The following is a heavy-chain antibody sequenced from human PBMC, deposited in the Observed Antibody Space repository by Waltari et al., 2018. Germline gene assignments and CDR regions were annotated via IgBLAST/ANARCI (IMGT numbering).Heavy chain of an antibody. CDR1: GGSISSGSYY. Sequence: QVQLQESGPGLVKPSQTLSLTCTVSGGSISSGSYYWSWIRQPAGKGLEWIGYIYTHGSINYNPSLKGRVTISVDTSKYQLSLKLSSVTAADTAVYYCARDNFIAAAGSVDYWGQGTLVTVSS. D-gene: IGHD6-13*01. V-gene: IGHV4-61*09. J-gene: IGHJ4*02. CDR3: ARDNFIAAAGSVDY. CDR2: IYTHGSI.